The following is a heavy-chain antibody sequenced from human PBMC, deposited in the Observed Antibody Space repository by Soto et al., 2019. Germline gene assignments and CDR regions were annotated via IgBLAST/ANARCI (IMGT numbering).Heavy chain of an antibody. Sequence: GGSLRLSCAASGFTFSSYSMNWVRQAPGKGLEWVSYISSSSSTIYYADSVKGRFTISRDNAKNSLYLQMNSLRAEDTAVYYCARSHPHYGDFYWYFDLWGRGTLVTVSS. V-gene: IGHV3-48*01. J-gene: IGHJ2*01. D-gene: IGHD4-17*01. CDR1: GFTFSSYS. CDR2: ISSSSSTI. CDR3: ARSHPHYGDFYWYFDL.